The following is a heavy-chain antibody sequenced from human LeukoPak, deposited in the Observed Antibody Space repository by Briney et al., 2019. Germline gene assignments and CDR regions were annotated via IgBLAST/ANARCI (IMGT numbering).Heavy chain of an antibody. Sequence: SVKVSCKASGGTFSSYAISWVRQAPGQGLEWMGGIIPIFGTANYAQKFQGRVTITADESTSTAYMELSSLRSEDTAVYYCARGDGYNWPDYYYYYMDVWGKGTTVTISS. CDR3: ARGDGYNWPDYYYYYMDV. V-gene: IGHV1-69*13. D-gene: IGHD5-24*01. J-gene: IGHJ6*03. CDR2: IIPIFGTA. CDR1: GGTFSSYA.